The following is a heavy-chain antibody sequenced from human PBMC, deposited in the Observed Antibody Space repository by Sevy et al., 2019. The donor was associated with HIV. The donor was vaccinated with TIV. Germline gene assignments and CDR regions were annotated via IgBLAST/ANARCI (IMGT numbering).Heavy chain of an antibody. V-gene: IGHV4-39*01. Sequence: SETLSLTCTVSGGSISSSSYYWGWIRQPPGKGLEWIGSIYYSGSTYYNPSLKSRVTISVDTSKNQFSLKLSSVTAADTAVYYCARVVWSGYSPVFDYWDQGTLVTVSS. D-gene: IGHD3-3*01. CDR3: ARVVWSGYSPVFDY. CDR2: IYYSGST. CDR1: GGSISSSSYY. J-gene: IGHJ4*02.